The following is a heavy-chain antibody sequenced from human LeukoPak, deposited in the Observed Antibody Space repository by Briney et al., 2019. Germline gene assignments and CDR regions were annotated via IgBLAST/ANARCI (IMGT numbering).Heavy chain of an antibody. J-gene: IGHJ5*02. V-gene: IGHV3-30*18. CDR1: GFTFRSYG. CDR3: ANLDRYDFYDP. CDR2: ISYDGSNK. D-gene: IGHD3-3*01. Sequence: GGSLRLSCAASGFTFRSYGMHWVRLAPGKGLEWVAVISYDGSNKYYADSVKGRFTISRDNSKNTLYLQMNSLRAEDTAVYYCANLDRYDFYDPWGQGTLVTVSS.